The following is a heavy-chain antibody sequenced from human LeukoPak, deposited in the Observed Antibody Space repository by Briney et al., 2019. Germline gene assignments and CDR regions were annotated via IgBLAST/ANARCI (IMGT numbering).Heavy chain of an antibody. D-gene: IGHD3-22*01. V-gene: IGHV1-69*04. J-gene: IGHJ5*02. CDR1: GGTFSRYA. CDR2: IIPIFGIA. Sequence: PVKVSCKASGGTFSRYAISWVRQAPGQGLEWMGRIIPIFGIANYAQKFQGRVTITADKSTSTAYMELSSLRSEDTAVYYCARGSYYDSSGYAPPKNWFDPWGQGTLVTVSS. CDR3: ARGSYYDSSGYAPPKNWFDP.